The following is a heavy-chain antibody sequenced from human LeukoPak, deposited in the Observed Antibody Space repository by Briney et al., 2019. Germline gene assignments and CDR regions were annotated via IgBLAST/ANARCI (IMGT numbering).Heavy chain of an antibody. Sequence: GRSLRLSCAASGFTFSSYAMHWVRQAPGKGLEWVAVISYDGSNKYYADSVKGRFTISRDNSKNTLYLQTNSLRAEDTAVYYCARDESSGYSYGTYYYYGMDVWGQGTTVTVSS. CDR1: GFTFSSYA. V-gene: IGHV3-30-3*01. CDR3: ARDESSGYSYGTYYYYGMDV. CDR2: ISYDGSNK. D-gene: IGHD5-18*01. J-gene: IGHJ6*02.